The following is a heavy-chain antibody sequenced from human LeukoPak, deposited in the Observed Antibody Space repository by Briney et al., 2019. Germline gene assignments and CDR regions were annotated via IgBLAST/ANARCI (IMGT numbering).Heavy chain of an antibody. CDR2: IYYSGST. V-gene: IGHV4-39*01. D-gene: IGHD1-26*01. CDR3: AREQNNWFDP. CDR1: GGSISSSSYY. J-gene: IGHJ5*02. Sequence: SETLSLTCTVSGGSISSSSYYWGWIRQPPGKGLEWIGRIYYSGSTYYNPSLKSRVTISVDTSKNQFSLKLSSVTAADTAVYYCAREQNNWFDPWGQGTLVTVSS.